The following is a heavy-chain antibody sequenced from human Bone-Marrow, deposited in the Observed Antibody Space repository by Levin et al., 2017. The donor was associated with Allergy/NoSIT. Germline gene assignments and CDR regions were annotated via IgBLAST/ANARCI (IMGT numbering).Heavy chain of an antibody. CDR3: ARDGSDYDFWSGSTDY. J-gene: IGHJ4*02. CDR1: GFTFSSYW. Sequence: PGGSLRLSCAASGFTFSSYWMSWVRQAPGKGLEWVANIKQDGSEKYYVDSVKGRFTISRDNAKNSLYLQMNSLRAEDTAVYYCARDGSDYDFWSGSTDYWGQGTLVTVSS. CDR2: IKQDGSEK. D-gene: IGHD3-3*01. V-gene: IGHV3-7*01.